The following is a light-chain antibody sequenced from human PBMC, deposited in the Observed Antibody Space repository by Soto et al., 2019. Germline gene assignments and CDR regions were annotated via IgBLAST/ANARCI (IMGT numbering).Light chain of an antibody. CDR3: QQYGSSGT. V-gene: IGKV3-20*01. J-gene: IGKJ1*01. CDR1: QSVSNNY. Sequence: EIVLTPSPGTLSLSPVERATLSCRASQSVSNNYLAWYQQKPGQAPRLLIYGASNRATGIPDRFSGSGSGTDFTLTISRLEPEDFAVYYCQQYGSSGTFGQGDQGGYQ. CDR2: GAS.